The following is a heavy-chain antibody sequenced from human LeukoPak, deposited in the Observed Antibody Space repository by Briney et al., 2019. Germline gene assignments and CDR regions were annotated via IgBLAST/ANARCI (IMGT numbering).Heavy chain of an antibody. CDR1: GYTFTGYY. CDR3: ATDPVHSSGYYYVGY. V-gene: IGHV1-2*06. J-gene: IGHJ4*02. D-gene: IGHD3-22*01. Sequence: ASVKVSCKASGYTFTGYYMHWVRQAPGQGLEWMGRINPNSGGTNYAQRFQGRVTMTRDTSISTAYMELSRLRSDDTAVYYCATDPVHSSGYYYVGYWGRGTLVTVSS. CDR2: INPNSGGT.